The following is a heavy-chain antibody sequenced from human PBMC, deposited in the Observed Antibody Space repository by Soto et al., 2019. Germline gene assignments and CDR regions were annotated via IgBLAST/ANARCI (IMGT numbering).Heavy chain of an antibody. CDR3: ASWRRAYAYACGSHRSEEFVS. CDR1: GVTFSSYS. V-gene: IGHV3-21*01. CDR2: ISSSSSYI. J-gene: IGHJ3*01. Sequence: GGSVRLSCAASGVTFSSYSMNWVRQAPGKGLEWVSSISSSSSYIYYADSVKGRFTISRDNAKNSLYLQMNSLRAEDTAVYYCASWRRAYAYACGSHRSEEFVSWGPGTMV. D-gene: IGHD3-16*02.